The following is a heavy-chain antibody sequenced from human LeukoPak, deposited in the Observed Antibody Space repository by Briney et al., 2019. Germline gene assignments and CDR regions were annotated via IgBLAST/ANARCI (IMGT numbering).Heavy chain of an antibody. CDR3: ARELWGTMVRAAAIDV. CDR2: IIPAFGIP. Sequence: SVSVSRVSSGGTLNSYTINWVRQTPGGRVEWMGSIIPAFGIPNYAQRFNDRVTITADKSKSTDYMVLSSMRSEDAAVYSCARELWGTMVRAAAIDVWGQGTPVTVSS. J-gene: IGHJ6*02. D-gene: IGHD3-10*01. CDR1: GGTLNSYT. V-gene: IGHV1-69*02.